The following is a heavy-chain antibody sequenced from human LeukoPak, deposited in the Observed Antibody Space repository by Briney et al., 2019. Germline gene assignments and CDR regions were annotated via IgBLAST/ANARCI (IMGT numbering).Heavy chain of an antibody. CDR2: ITSSGSSM. Sequence: GGSLRLSCAASGFTFRDYYMCWIRQAPGKGLEWVSYITSSGSSMYNADSVKVRYSISRDNARNSLHLQMNNLRAEDTAVYFCARALNDGFDIWGQGTMVTVSS. CDR1: GFTFRDYY. J-gene: IGHJ3*02. V-gene: IGHV3-11*04. CDR3: ARALNDGFDI.